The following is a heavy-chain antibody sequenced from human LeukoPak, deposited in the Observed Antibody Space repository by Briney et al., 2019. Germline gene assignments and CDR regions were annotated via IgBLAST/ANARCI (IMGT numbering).Heavy chain of an antibody. CDR3: ARDGLRDGYN. J-gene: IGHJ3*01. CDR1: GYTFTSYG. D-gene: IGHD5-24*01. Sequence: ASVKVSCKASGYTFTSYGISWVRQAPGQGLEWMGWMNPNSGNTGYAQKFQGRVTITRNTSISTAYMELSSLRSEDTAVYYCARDGLRDGYNWGQGTMVTVSS. V-gene: IGHV1-8*03. CDR2: MNPNSGNT.